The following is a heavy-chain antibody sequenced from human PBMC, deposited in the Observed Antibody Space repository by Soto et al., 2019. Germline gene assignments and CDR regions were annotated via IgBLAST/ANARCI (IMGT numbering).Heavy chain of an antibody. V-gene: IGHV3-74*01. D-gene: IGHD1-26*01. CDR2: INSDGSST. CDR1: GFTFSSYW. Sequence: GGSLRLSCAASGFTFSSYWMHWVRQAPGKGLVWVSRINSDGSSTSYADSVKGRFTISRDNAKNTLYLQMNSLRAEDTAVYYCARVPRWELLRAHAFDIWGQGTMVTVSS. J-gene: IGHJ3*02. CDR3: ARVPRWELLRAHAFDI.